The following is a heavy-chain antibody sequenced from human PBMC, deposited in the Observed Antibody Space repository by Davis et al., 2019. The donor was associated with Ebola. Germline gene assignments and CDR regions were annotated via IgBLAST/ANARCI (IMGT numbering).Heavy chain of an antibody. V-gene: IGHV1-2*04. J-gene: IGHJ4*02. CDR2: TNPDSGGS. Sequence: ASVKVSCKASGYAFTGYYMHWVRQAPGQGLEWMGRTNPDSGGSDLAQKFQGWVTMTRDTSISTAYMELSRLTSDDTAVYYCARAGIIAAAAINDYWGQGTLVTVSS. CDR1: GYAFTGYY. D-gene: IGHD6-13*01. CDR3: ARAGIIAAAAINDY.